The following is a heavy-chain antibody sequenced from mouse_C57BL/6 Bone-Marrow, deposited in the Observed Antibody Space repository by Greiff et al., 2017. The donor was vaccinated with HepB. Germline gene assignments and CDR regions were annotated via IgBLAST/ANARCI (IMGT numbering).Heavy chain of an antibody. CDR1: GYTFTDYY. CDR2: INPNNGGT. CDR3: ARSGDYRDWYFDV. Sequence: EVQLQQSGPELVKPGASVKISCKASGYTFTDYYMNWVKQSHGKSLEWIGDINPNNGGTSYNQKFKGKATLTVDKSSSTAYMELRSLTSEDSAVYYCARSGDYRDWYFDVWGTGTTVTVSS. V-gene: IGHV1-26*01. D-gene: IGHD2-14*01. J-gene: IGHJ1*03.